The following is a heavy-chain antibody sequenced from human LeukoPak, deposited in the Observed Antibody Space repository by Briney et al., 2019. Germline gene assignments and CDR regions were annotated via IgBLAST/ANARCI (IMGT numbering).Heavy chain of an antibody. Sequence: GGSLRLSCAASGFTFSDYWMSWVRQAPGKGLEWVANINQGGSEKYYVDSVKGRFIISRDNAKNSLYLQMNSLRAEDTALYYCAKGTEYQPRGYFDYWGQGTLVTVSS. CDR1: GFTFSDYW. CDR3: AKGTEYQPRGYFDY. D-gene: IGHD2-2*01. V-gene: IGHV3-7*03. J-gene: IGHJ4*02. CDR2: INQGGSEK.